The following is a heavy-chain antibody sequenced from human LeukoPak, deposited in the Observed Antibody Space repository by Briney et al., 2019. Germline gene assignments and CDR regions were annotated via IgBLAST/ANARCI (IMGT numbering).Heavy chain of an antibody. CDR3: AGTYYYDSSGSSALDY. CDR2: IYYSGST. V-gene: IGHV4-38-2*01. J-gene: IGHJ4*02. D-gene: IGHD3-22*01. CDR1: GYSISSGYY. Sequence: SETLSLTCAVSGYSISSGYYWGWIRQPPGKGLEWIGYIYYSGSTNYNPSLKSRVTISVDTSKNQFSLKLSSVTAADTAVYYCAGTYYYDSSGSSALDYWGQGTLVTVSS.